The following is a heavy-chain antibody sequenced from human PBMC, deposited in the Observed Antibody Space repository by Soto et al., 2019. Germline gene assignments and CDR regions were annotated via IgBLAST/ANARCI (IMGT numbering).Heavy chain of an antibody. V-gene: IGHV3-48*01. D-gene: IGHD3-9*01. J-gene: IGHJ6*03. Sequence: EVQLVESGGGLVQPGGSLRLSCAASGFTFSSYSMNWVRQAPGKGLEWVSYISSSSSTIYYADSVKGRFTICRDNAKNSLYLQMNSLRAEDTAVYYCARLKRSDDILTGDNYYYYYYMDVWGKGTTVTVSS. CDR2: ISSSSSTI. CDR3: ARLKRSDDILTGDNYYYYYYMDV. CDR1: GFTFSSYS.